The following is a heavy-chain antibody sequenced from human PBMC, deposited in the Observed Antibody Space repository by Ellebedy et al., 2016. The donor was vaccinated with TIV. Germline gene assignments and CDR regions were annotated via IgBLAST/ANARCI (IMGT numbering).Heavy chain of an antibody. CDR3: ATLWGYCSGGSCYSRPYYYYGMDV. CDR1: GYTLTELS. Sequence: ASVKVSXXVSGYTLTELSMHWVRQAPGKGLEWMGGFDPEDGETIYAQKFQGRVTMTEDTSTDTAYMELSSLRSEDTAVYYCATLWGYCSGGSCYSRPYYYYGMDVWGQGTTVTVSS. J-gene: IGHJ6*02. V-gene: IGHV1-24*01. CDR2: FDPEDGET. D-gene: IGHD2-15*01.